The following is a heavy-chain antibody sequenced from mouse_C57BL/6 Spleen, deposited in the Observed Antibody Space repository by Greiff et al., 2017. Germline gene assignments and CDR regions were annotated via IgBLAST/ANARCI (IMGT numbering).Heavy chain of an antibody. CDR1: GYTFTNYW. CDR2: IYPGGGYT. CDR3: ERRENGSSYYYFDY. D-gene: IGHD1-1*01. V-gene: IGHV1-63*01. Sequence: LVESGAELVRPGTSVKMSCKASGYTFTNYWIGWAKQRPGHGLEWIGDIYPGGGYTNYNEKFKGKATLTADKSSSTAYMQYSSLTSEDSAIYYGERRENGSSYYYFDYWGQGTTLTVSS. J-gene: IGHJ2*01.